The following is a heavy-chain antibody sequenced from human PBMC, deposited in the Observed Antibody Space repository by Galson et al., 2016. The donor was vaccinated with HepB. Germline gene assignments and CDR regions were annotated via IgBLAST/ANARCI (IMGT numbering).Heavy chain of an antibody. CDR1: GFTVSSNY. CDR2: IYRGGST. J-gene: IGHJ6*02. D-gene: IGHD2-2*01. V-gene: IGHV3-66*01. CDR3: ARARHERNVVVPGDYYYYGMDV. Sequence: SLRLSCAASGFTVSSNYMSWVRQAPGKGLEWVSVIYRGGSTYYADSAKGRFTISRDNAKNTLFLQMSSPRAEDTAVYHCARARHERNVVVPGDYYYYGMDVWGQGTTVTVSS.